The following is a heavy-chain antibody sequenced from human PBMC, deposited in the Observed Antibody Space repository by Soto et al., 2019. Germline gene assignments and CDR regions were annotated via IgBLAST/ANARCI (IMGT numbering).Heavy chain of an antibody. V-gene: IGHV3-30-3*01. CDR2: ISSAGNDK. D-gene: IGHD2-2*01. CDR3: ARDTPYDCSSASCFEALAY. CDR1: GFTFSTYA. J-gene: IGHJ4*02. Sequence: GGSLRLSCAASGFTFSTYAMHWVRQAPGKGLEWVATISSAGNDKWYADSVKGRLTISRDNSKKTLYLQMNSLRPEDTAVYYCARDTPYDCSSASCFEALAYWGQGTLVTVSS.